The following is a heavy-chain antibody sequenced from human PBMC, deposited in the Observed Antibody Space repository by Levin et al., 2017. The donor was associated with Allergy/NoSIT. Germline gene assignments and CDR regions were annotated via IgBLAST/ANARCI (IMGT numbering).Heavy chain of an antibody. CDR3: ARGGTSANYAPYNWFDR. V-gene: IGHV3-23*01. CDR2: ISGNGAGT. Sequence: GESLKISCAASGFTFSTYGMNWVRQAPGKGLEWVSGISGNGAGTYYADSLKGRFTISRDNSKNTFYLEMNSLRAEDTAFYYCARGGTSANYAPYNWFDRWGQGTLVTVSS. J-gene: IGHJ5*02. D-gene: IGHD4/OR15-4a*01. CDR1: GFTFSTYG.